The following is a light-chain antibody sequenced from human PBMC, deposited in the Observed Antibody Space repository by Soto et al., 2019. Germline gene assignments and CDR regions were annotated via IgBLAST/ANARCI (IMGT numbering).Light chain of an antibody. CDR1: QIIGSD. CDR3: QKGYKTTYS. Sequence: DIQMTQSPSSLSASVGDIVAITCRASQIIGSDLNWYQQKPGKAPRLLVFGSSSLQSGVPSRFSGRGSGTDFTLAINSLQPDDFAVYYCQKGYKTTYSFGQGTKVDIK. J-gene: IGKJ2*01. V-gene: IGKV1-39*01. CDR2: GSS.